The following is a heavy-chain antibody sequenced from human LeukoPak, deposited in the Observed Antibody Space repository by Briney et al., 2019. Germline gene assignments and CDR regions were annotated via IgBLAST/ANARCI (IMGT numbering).Heavy chain of an antibody. J-gene: IGHJ4*02. CDR1: GFTFSGYG. Sequence: GGSLRLSCAASGFTFSGYGMHWVRQAPGKGLEWVTFIQNDGSNKYYADSVKGRFTISRDNSKNTLYLQMNSLRAEDTALYYCAKDDLLTGYNLDHWGQGTLVTVS. D-gene: IGHD3-9*01. CDR2: IQNDGSNK. V-gene: IGHV3-30*02. CDR3: AKDDLLTGYNLDH.